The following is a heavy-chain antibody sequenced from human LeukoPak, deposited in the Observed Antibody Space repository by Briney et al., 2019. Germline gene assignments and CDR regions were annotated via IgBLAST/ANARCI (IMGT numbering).Heavy chain of an antibody. V-gene: IGHV3-64*04. CDR1: GFTFSSYL. Sequence: GGSLRLSCSASGFTFSSYLMYWVRQAPGKGLEYVSAISSNGDNTYYADSVKGRFTISRDNSKNTLFLQMNSLRAEDTAVYYCAKASPSSYCGTTSCSVNFDYWGQGTLVTVSS. CDR3: AKASPSSYCGTTSCSVNFDY. CDR2: ISSNGDNT. D-gene: IGHD2-2*01. J-gene: IGHJ4*02.